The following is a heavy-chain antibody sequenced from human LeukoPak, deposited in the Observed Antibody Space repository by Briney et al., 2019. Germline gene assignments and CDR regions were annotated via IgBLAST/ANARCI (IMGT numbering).Heavy chain of an antibody. V-gene: IGHV1-69*04. J-gene: IGHJ3*02. D-gene: IGHD5-12*01. CDR2: IVPILGIA. Sequence: SVKVSCKASGGTFSSYAISWVRQAPGQGLEWMGRIVPILGIANYAQKFQGRVTITADESTSTAYMELSSLRSEDTAVYYCARGGGYDFFNAFDIWGQGTMVTVSS. CDR1: GGTFSSYA. CDR3: ARGGGYDFFNAFDI.